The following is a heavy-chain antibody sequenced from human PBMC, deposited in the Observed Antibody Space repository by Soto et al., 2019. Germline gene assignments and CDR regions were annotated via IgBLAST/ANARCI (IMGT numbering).Heavy chain of an antibody. CDR2: IYPGDSDT. J-gene: IGHJ3*02. CDR3: ARPKIAVAGIIGAFDI. CDR1: GYSFTSYW. D-gene: IGHD6-19*01. V-gene: IGHV5-51*01. Sequence: PGESLKISCKGSGYSFTSYWIRWVRQMPGKGLEWMGIIYPGDSDTRYSPSFQGPVTISADKSISTAYLQWSSLKASDTAMYYCARPKIAVAGIIGAFDIWGQGTMVTVSS.